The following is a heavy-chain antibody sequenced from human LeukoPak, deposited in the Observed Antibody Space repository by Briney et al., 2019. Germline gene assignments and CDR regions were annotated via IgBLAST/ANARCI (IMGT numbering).Heavy chain of an antibody. D-gene: IGHD5-12*01. CDR2: ISSSSSTI. CDR1: GFTFDDYA. J-gene: IGHJ4*02. Sequence: EGSLRLSCAASGFTFDDYAMHWVRQAPGKGLEWVSYISSSSSTIYYADSVKGRFTISRDNAKNSLYLQMNSLRAEDTAVYYCARATYIVATITRQLDYWGQGTLVTVSS. CDR3: ARATYIVATITRQLDY. V-gene: IGHV3-48*04.